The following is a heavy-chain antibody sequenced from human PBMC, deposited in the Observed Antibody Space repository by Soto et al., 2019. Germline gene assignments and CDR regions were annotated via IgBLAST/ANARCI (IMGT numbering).Heavy chain of an antibody. CDR2: IKSKTDGGTT. J-gene: IGHJ4*02. Sequence: GGSLRLSCAASGFTFSNAWMNWVRQAPGKGLEWVGRIKSKTDGGTTDYAAPVKGRFTISRDDSKNTLYLQMNSLKTEDTAVYYCTTFEYSSSSSVSPTEYYFDYWGQGTLVTVSS. D-gene: IGHD6-6*01. CDR1: GFTFSNAW. V-gene: IGHV3-15*07. CDR3: TTFEYSSSSSVSPTEYYFDY.